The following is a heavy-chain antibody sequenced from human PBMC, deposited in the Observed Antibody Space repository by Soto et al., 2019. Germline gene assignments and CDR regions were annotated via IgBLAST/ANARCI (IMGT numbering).Heavy chain of an antibody. V-gene: IGHV3-73*01. D-gene: IGHD4-17*01. CDR2: IRSKANSYAT. CDR1: GFTFSGSA. Sequence: LRLSCAASGFTFSGSAMHWVRQASGKGLEWVGRIRSKANSYATAYAASVKGRFTISRDDSKNTAYLQMNSLKTEDTAVYYCNPIYGDFAFDIWGQGTMVTVSS. J-gene: IGHJ3*02. CDR3: NPIYGDFAFDI.